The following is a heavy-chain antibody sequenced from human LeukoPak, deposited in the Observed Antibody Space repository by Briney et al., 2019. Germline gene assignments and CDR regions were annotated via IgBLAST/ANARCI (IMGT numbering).Heavy chain of an antibody. D-gene: IGHD2-15*01. Sequence: SETLSLTCSVSGGSLTKYYLNWVRQTPEKGLEWMGYIYFKGNTIYNPSLTSRVDIPLDASRSEFSLKVDSVTAADTAIDYGARFRAGSATKGSFDGCGQGTVVTVSS. V-gene: IGHV4-59*08. J-gene: IGHJ3*01. CDR1: GGSLTKYY. CDR2: IYFKGNT. CDR3: ARFRAGSATKGSFDG.